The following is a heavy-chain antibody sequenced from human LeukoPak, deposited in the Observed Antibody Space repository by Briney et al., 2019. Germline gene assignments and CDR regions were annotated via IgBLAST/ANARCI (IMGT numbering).Heavy chain of an antibody. CDR1: GFTFSSYG. V-gene: IGHV3-30*02. Sequence: PGGSLRLSCAASGFTFSSYGMHWVRQAPGKGLEWVAFIRYDGSNKYYADSVKGRFTISRDNSKNTLYLQMNSLRAEDTAVYYCANDVGSSTTTDVWGKGTTVAVSS. D-gene: IGHD1-26*01. CDR3: ANDVGSSTTTDV. CDR2: IRYDGSNK. J-gene: IGHJ6*04.